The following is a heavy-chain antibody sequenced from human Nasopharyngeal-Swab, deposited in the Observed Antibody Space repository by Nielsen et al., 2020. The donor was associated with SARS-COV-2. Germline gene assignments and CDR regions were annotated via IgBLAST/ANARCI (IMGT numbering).Heavy chain of an antibody. V-gene: IGHV1-8*01. J-gene: IGHJ4*02. CDR2: MNPNSGNA. D-gene: IGHD2-2*01. CDR3: ARSSPAFGY. CDR1: GYTFTSSD. Sequence: SVKVSCKASGYTFTSSDINWVRQATGRRLEWMGWMNPNSGNAGYAQKFQGRVTMTRDTSISTAYMELSSLTSEDTAVYYCARSSPAFGYWGQGTLVTVSS.